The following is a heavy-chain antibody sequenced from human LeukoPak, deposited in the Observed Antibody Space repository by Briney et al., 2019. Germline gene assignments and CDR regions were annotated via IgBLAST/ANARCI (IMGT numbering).Heavy chain of an antibody. Sequence: SVKVSCKASGGTFSSYAISWVRQAPGQGLEWMGGIIPIFGTANYAQKFQGRVTITTDESTSTAYMELSSLRSEDTAVYYCAISIVVVPAAKYYYYYYYMDVWGKGTTVTVSS. D-gene: IGHD2-2*01. J-gene: IGHJ6*03. CDR1: GGTFSSYA. CDR3: AISIVVVPAAKYYYYYYYMDV. V-gene: IGHV1-69*05. CDR2: IIPIFGTA.